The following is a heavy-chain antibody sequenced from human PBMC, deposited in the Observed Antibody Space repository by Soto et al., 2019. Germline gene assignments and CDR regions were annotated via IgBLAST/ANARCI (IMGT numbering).Heavy chain of an antibody. J-gene: IGHJ5*02. CDR1: GYTFTSYY. CDR3: ARESITGTFDP. D-gene: IGHD1-20*01. CDR2: INPSGGST. V-gene: IGHV1-46*01. Sequence: GASVKVSCKASGYTFTSYYMHWVRQAPGQGLEWMGIINPSGGSTSYAQKFQGRVTMTTDTSTSTAYMELRSLRSDDTAVYYCARESITGTFDPWGQGTLVTVSS.